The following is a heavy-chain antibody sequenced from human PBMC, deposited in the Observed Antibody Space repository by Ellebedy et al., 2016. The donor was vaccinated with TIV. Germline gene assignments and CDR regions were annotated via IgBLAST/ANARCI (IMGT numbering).Heavy chain of an antibody. Sequence: MPSETLSLTCAVSGGFISNYYWTWIRQSPETGLEWIGYIYHSGSNGSNPYLKSRVTISVDTPKNQFSLKLNSVTAADTAVYYWARGAPFPYYFDSWGQGLLVTVSS. J-gene: IGHJ4*02. CDR1: GGFISNYY. CDR2: IYHSGSN. CDR3: ARGAPFPYYFDS. V-gene: IGHV4-59*01.